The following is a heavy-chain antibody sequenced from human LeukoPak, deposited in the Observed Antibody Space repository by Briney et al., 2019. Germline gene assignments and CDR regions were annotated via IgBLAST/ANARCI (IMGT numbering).Heavy chain of an antibody. V-gene: IGHV3-23*01. Sequence: SGGSLRLSCAASGFTLSSYAMSGVRQAPGKGVEGVSAISGSGGSTYYADSVKGRFTISRDNSKNTLYLQMNSLRAEDTAVYYCAKGPGLIVVVVAAADAFDIWGQGTMVTVSS. CDR2: ISGSGGST. J-gene: IGHJ3*02. CDR1: GFTLSSYA. CDR3: AKGPGLIVVVVAAADAFDI. D-gene: IGHD2-15*01.